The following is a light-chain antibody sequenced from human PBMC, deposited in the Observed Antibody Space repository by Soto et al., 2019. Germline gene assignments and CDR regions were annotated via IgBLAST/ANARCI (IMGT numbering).Light chain of an antibody. J-gene: IGLJ2*01. V-gene: IGLV7-43*01. CDR2: TTN. CDR3: LIYFGGALV. Sequence: QTVVTQEPSLTVSPGGTVTLTCSSTTGAVTSGSYPSWFQQKPGQAPRALIYTTNNKHSWTPARFSGSLLGGKPALTLSDVQPEDEADYYCLIYFGGALVFGGGTKLTVL. CDR1: TGAVTSGSY.